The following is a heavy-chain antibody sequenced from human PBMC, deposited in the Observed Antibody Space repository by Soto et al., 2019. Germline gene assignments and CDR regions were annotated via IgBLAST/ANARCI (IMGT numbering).Heavy chain of an antibody. D-gene: IGHD3-3*01. CDR3: ARISSRITIFGVVDY. Sequence: SETLSLTCTVSGGSISSGDYYWSWIRQPPGKGLEWIGYIYYSGSTYYNPPLKSRVTISVDTSKNQFSLKLSSVTAADTAVYYCARISSRITIFGVVDYWGQGTLVTVSS. V-gene: IGHV4-30-4*01. J-gene: IGHJ4*02. CDR2: IYYSGST. CDR1: GGSISSGDYY.